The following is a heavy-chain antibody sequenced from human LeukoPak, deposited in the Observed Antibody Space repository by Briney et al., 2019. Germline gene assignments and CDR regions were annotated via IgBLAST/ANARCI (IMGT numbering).Heavy chain of an antibody. Sequence: GGSLRLSCAASGFTFSSYSMNWVRQAPGKGLEWVSSISSSSSYIYYADSVKGRFTISRDNAKNSLYLQMNSLRAEDTAVYYCARAYNGVAATCFDYWGQGTLVTVSS. J-gene: IGHJ4*02. V-gene: IGHV3-21*01. CDR2: ISSSSSYI. CDR3: ARAYNGVAATCFDY. D-gene: IGHD2-15*01. CDR1: GFTFSSYS.